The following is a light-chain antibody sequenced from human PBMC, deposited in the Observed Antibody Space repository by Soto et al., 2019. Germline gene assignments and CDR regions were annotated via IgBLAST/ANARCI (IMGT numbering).Light chain of an antibody. CDR1: QSVGSTF. V-gene: IGKV3-20*01. Sequence: EIVLTQSPGTLSLSPGERATLSSRASQSVGSTFLAWYQQKPGQAPRLLIYGVSTRATGIPDRFSGSWSGTDFTLSISRLEPEDFAVYYCGQFVSSPPRTFGQGTKVEIK. CDR2: GVS. J-gene: IGKJ1*01. CDR3: GQFVSSPPRT.